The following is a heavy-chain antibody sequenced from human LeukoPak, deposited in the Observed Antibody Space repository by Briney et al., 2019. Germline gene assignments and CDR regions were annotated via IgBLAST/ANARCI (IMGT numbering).Heavy chain of an antibody. J-gene: IGHJ4*02. Sequence: GGPLRLSCAASGFTFSSYAMSWVRQAPGKGLEWVSAISGSGGSTYYADSVKGRFTISRDNSKNTLYLQMNSLRAEDTAVYYCARMYYYDSSGYAPTPYYFDYWGQGTLVTVSS. CDR3: ARMYYYDSSGYAPTPYYFDY. CDR2: ISGSGGST. CDR1: GFTFSSYA. V-gene: IGHV3-23*01. D-gene: IGHD3-22*01.